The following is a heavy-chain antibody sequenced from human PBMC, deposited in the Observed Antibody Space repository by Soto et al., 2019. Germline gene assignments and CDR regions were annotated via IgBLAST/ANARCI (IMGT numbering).Heavy chain of an antibody. CDR1: GFTFSSYA. J-gene: IGHJ2*01. CDR3: ARDYGFWSGYYRLIDMSFEL. D-gene: IGHD3-3*01. Sequence: QVQLVESRGGVVQPGRSLRLSCAASGFTFSSYAMHWVRQAPGKGLEWVAVISNDGSNKYYADSVKGRFTISRDNSKNPQYLQMNSLRAEDTAVYYCARDYGFWSGYYRLIDMSFELGGRGTLVTVSS. V-gene: IGHV3-30-3*01. CDR2: ISNDGSNK.